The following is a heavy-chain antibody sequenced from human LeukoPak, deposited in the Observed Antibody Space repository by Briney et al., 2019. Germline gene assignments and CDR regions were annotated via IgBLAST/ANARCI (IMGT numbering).Heavy chain of an antibody. V-gene: IGHV3-23*01. J-gene: IGHJ4*02. D-gene: IGHD3-3*01. CDR3: AKISLVLNYNFWSGSAVDY. Sequence: PGRSLRLSCAASGFTFSSYALSWVRQAPGKGLEWVSAISGSACSTYYADSVKGRFTISRDNSKDTLFLQMNSLRAEDTAVYYCAKISLVLNYNFWSGSAVDYWGQGTLVTVSS. CDR1: GFTFSSYA. CDR2: ISGSACST.